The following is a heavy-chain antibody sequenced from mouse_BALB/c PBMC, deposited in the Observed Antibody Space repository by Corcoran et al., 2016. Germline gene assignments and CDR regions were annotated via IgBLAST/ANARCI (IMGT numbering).Heavy chain of an antibody. V-gene: IGHV3-6*02. CDR2: ISYDGSN. J-gene: IGHJ3*01. D-gene: IGHD2-4*01. Sequence: DVQLQESGPGLVKPSQSLSLTCSVPDYSITSGFYWNWIRQFPGNKLEWMGYISYDGSNNYNPSLKNRSSITRDTSKNQFFLKLNSVTTEDTATYYCARGYDYDGAYWGQGTLVTVSA. CDR1: DYSITSGFY. CDR3: ARGYDYDGAY.